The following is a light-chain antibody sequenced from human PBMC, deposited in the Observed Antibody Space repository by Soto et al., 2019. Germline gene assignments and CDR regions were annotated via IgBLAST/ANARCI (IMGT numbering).Light chain of an antibody. Sequence: IVMTQSPLSLPVSPGEPASISCRSSQSLAHSNGYNYLDWYLQKPGQSPQLLIYLGSTRASGVPDRFSGSGSGTDFTLKISCVEAEDVRVYYCLQDLQTPFTFGPGTKVDIK. CDR3: LQDLQTPFT. V-gene: IGKV2-28*01. J-gene: IGKJ3*01. CDR2: LGS. CDR1: QSLAHSNGYNY.